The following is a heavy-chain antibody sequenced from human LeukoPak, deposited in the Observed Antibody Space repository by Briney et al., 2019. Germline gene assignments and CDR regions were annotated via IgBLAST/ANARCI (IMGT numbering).Heavy chain of an antibody. D-gene: IGHD5-12*01. CDR3: VRDGGVSGYDLLDY. Sequence: GGSLRLSCAASGFTFSNYWMTWVRQAPGKGLEWAAVINQDATKEYYMDSVKARFTISRDNAKNSVSLQMNSLRAEDTAVYYCVRDGGVSGYDLLDYWGQGTLVTVSS. J-gene: IGHJ4*02. V-gene: IGHV3-7*01. CDR1: GFTFSNYW. CDR2: INQDATKE.